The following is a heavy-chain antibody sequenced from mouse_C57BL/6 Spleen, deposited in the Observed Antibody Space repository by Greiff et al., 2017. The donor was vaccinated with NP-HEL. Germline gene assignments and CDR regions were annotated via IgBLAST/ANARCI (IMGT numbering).Heavy chain of an antibody. CDR1: GFNIKDDY. D-gene: IGHD2-1*01. CDR2: IDPENGDT. J-gene: IGHJ3*01. V-gene: IGHV14-4*01. CDR3: TTNYYRFAY. Sequence: VQLQQSGAELVRPGASVKLSCTASGFNIKDDYMHWVKQRPEQGLEWIGWIDPENGDTEYASKFQGKATITADPSSNTAYLQLSSLTSEDTAVYYCTTNYYRFAYWGQGTLVTVSA.